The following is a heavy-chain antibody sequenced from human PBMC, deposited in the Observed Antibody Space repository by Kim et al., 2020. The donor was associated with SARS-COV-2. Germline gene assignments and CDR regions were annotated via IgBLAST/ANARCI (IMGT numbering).Heavy chain of an antibody. D-gene: IGHD3-10*01. Sequence: GGSLRLSCAASGFTFSNAWMSWVRQAPGKGLEWVGRIKSKTDGGTTDYAAPVKGRFTISRDDSKNTLYLQMNSLKTEDTAVYYCTTDHDYITMVRGVIDVSFDYWGQGTLVTVSS. CDR2: IKSKTDGGTT. CDR3: TTDHDYITMVRGVIDVSFDY. J-gene: IGHJ4*02. CDR1: GFTFSNAW. V-gene: IGHV3-15*01.